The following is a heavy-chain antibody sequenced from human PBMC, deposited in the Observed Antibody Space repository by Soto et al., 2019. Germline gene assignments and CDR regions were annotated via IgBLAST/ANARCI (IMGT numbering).Heavy chain of an antibody. J-gene: IGHJ6*04. Sequence: QVQLAQSGAEVKKPGSSVKVSCKASRGTFSSYAISWVRQAPGQGLELMGGIIPICGTANYEQKFQGRVTITADESTSTAYMEESSLSSEDTAVYYCARAVYYDFWIGATLHYYYYGLDVWVEGTTVAVCS. D-gene: IGHD3-3*01. V-gene: IGHV1-69*01. CDR1: RGTFSSYA. CDR3: ARAVYYDFWIGATLHYYYYGLDV. CDR2: IIPICGTA.